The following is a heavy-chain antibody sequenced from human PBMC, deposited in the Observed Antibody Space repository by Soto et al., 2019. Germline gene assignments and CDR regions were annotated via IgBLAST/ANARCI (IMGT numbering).Heavy chain of an antibody. CDR3: VTAAPANPPYFDY. CDR1: GGTFSSYA. D-gene: IGHD6-13*01. J-gene: IGHJ4*02. CDR2: IIPIFGTA. V-gene: IGHV1-69*13. Sequence: GASVKVSCKASGGTFSSYAISWVRQAPGQGLEWMGGIIPIFGTANYAQKFQGRVTITADESTSTAYMELSSLRSEDTAVYYCVTAAPANPPYFDYWGQGTLVTVSS.